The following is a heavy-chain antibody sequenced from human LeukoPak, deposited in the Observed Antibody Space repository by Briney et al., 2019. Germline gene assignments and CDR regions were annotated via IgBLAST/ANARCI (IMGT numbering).Heavy chain of an antibody. CDR1: GYTFTSYG. D-gene: IGHD2-21*02. CDR2: ISAYNGNT. Sequence: ASVKLSCKASGYTFTSYGISWVRQAPGQGPEWMRWISAYNGNTNYAQKLQGRVTMTTDTSTSTAYMELRSLRSDDTAVYYCARDLPITAGEYCGGDCYSYYYGMDVWGQGTTVTVSS. J-gene: IGHJ6*02. CDR3: ARDLPITAGEYCGGDCYSYYYGMDV. V-gene: IGHV1-18*01.